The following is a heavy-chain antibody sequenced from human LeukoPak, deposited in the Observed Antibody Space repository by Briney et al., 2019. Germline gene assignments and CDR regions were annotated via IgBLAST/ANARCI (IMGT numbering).Heavy chain of an antibody. D-gene: IGHD2-15*01. V-gene: IGHV3-11*04. J-gene: IGHJ3*02. CDR2: ISRSGSTK. CDR1: GFTFSDYN. CDR3: ARESYCSGGSCYSGRAFDI. Sequence: GGSLRLSCAASGFTFSDYNMRWIRQAPGKGLEWVSSISRSGSTKYYADSVKGRFTISRDSAKNTLYLQMNSPRAEDTAVYYCARESYCSGGSCYSGRAFDIWGQGTMVTVSS.